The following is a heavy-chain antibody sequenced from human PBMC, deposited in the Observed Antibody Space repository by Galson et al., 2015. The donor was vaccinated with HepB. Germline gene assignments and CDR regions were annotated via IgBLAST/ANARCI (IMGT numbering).Heavy chain of an antibody. D-gene: IGHD3-22*01. Sequence: SLRLSCAASGFTFDDYAMHWVRQAPGKGLEWVSVISWDGGSTYYADSVKGRFTVSRDNSKNSLYLQMNSLRAEDTALYYCASGLFDYWGQGTLVTVSS. CDR3: ASGLFDY. CDR2: ISWDGGST. CDR1: GFTFDDYA. V-gene: IGHV3-43D*03. J-gene: IGHJ4*02.